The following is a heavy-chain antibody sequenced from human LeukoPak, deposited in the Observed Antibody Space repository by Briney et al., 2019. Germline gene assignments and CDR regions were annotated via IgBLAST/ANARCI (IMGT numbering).Heavy chain of an antibody. D-gene: IGHD5-12*01. Sequence: GGSLRLSCAASGFTFSSYWMSWVRQAPGEGLEWVANIKQDGSEKYYVGSVKGRFTISRDNAKNSLDLQMNSLRAEDTAVYYCARRLKQDATKTFDYWGQGTLVTVSS. V-gene: IGHV3-7*01. CDR1: GFTFSSYW. CDR2: IKQDGSEK. J-gene: IGHJ4*02. CDR3: ARRLKQDATKTFDY.